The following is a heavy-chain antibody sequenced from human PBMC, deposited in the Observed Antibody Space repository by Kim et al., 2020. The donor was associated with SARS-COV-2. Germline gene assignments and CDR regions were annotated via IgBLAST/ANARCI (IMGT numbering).Heavy chain of an antibody. V-gene: IGHV3-23*01. D-gene: IGHD3-10*01. CDR3: AKHWGSGTYYNYFDC. CDR1: GFIFSNYA. CDR2: ISGSGDRT. J-gene: IGHJ4*02. Sequence: GGSLRLSCAGSGFIFSNYAVSWVRQAPGKGLEWVSAISGSGDRTFYTDSVRGRVTISRDNSKNTVYLQLNGLRVEDAAVYYCAKHWGSGTYYNYFDCWGQGSLVTVSS.